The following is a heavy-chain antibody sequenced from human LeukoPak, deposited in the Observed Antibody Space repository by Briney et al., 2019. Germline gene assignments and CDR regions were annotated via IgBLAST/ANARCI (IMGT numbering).Heavy chain of an antibody. J-gene: IGHJ6*02. CDR3: AKSGGLSGSGRLSMDV. V-gene: IGHV3-23*01. CDR1: GFTFSTYA. D-gene: IGHD3-10*01. Sequence: GSLILPCSASGFTFSTYAMRWVRLAPGKGLEWVSGISGSGGSTYYSDSLKGRFTSSRDNYNNTLHVQMNSLRVEDTAVYYCAKSGGLSGSGRLSMDVWGQGTTVTVSS. CDR2: ISGSGGST.